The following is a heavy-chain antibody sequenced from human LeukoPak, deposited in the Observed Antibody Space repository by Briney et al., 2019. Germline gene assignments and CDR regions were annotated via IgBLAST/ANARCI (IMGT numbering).Heavy chain of an antibody. J-gene: IGHJ4*02. V-gene: IGHV1-69*13. CDR2: IIPIFGTA. CDR1: GGTFSSYA. CDR3: ARASEEMATNAVFDY. Sequence: VASVKVSCKASGGTFSSYAISRVRQAPGQGLEWMGGIIPIFGTANYAQKFQGRVTITADESTSTAYMELSSLRSEDTAVYYCARASEEMATNAVFDYWGQGTLVTVSS. D-gene: IGHD5-24*01.